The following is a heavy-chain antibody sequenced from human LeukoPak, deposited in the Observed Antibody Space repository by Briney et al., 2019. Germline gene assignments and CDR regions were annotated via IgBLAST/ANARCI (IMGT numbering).Heavy chain of an antibody. J-gene: IGHJ6*03. CDR2: IYSGGST. CDR1: GFTVSSSY. Sequence: GGSLRLSCAASGFTVSSSYMSWVRQAPGKGLEWVSVIYSGGSTYYADSVKGRFTISRDNSKNTLYLQMNSLRAEDTAVYYCARETYSSSWSAKFYYYYYMDVWGKGTTVTVSS. V-gene: IGHV3-53*01. CDR3: ARETYSSSWSAKFYYYYYMDV. D-gene: IGHD6-13*01.